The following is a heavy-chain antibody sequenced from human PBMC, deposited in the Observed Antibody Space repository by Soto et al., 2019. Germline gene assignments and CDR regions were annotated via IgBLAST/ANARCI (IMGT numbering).Heavy chain of an antibody. CDR3: ARGTFNKYDFWGLAPPGPRNNWFAP. D-gene: IGHD3-3*01. CDR2: MNPNSGNT. V-gene: IGHV1-8*01. Sequence: VASVKVSCKASGYTFTSYDINWVRQATGQGLEWMGWMNPNSGNTGYAQKFQGRVTMTRNTSISTAYMELSSLRSEDTAVYYCARGTFNKYDFWGLAPPGPRNNWFAPWGQGTLVTVSS. J-gene: IGHJ5*02. CDR1: GYTFTSYD.